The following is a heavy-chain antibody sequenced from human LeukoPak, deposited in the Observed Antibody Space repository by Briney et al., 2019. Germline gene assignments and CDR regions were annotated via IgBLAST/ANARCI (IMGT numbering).Heavy chain of an antibody. V-gene: IGHV3-7*03. CDR1: GLTFSNYW. Sequence: GGSLRLSCAASGLTFSNYWMDWVRQAPGKGLEWVANIKQDGSEKNYVDSVKGRLIISRDNAKNSLYLQMNTLRADDTAVYYCARDGFGTGSNWGQGTLVTVSS. CDR3: ARDGFGTGSN. J-gene: IGHJ4*02. D-gene: IGHD3-16*01. CDR2: IKQDGSEK.